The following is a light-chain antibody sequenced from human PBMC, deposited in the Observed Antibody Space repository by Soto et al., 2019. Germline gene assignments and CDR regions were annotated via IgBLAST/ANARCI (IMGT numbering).Light chain of an antibody. V-gene: IGKV3-11*01. J-gene: IGKJ5*01. Sequence: EIVLTQSPDTQSLSPGERATLSCWASHSVTTHLAWFQQRPGQTPRLLIYDASTRAPGIPARFSGRGSGADFTLTISSLEPEDFAVYYCQQRIDSITFGQGRRLEI. CDR1: HSVTTH. CDR2: DAS. CDR3: QQRIDSIT.